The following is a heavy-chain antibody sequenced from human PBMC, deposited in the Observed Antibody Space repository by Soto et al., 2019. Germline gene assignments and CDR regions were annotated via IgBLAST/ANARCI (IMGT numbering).Heavy chain of an antibody. CDR3: ARSTGEIDYFDY. J-gene: IGHJ4*02. CDR1: GYTFTGYY. D-gene: IGHD3-10*01. V-gene: IGHV1-2*04. Sequence: ASVKVSCKASGYTFTGYYVHWVRQAPGQGLEWMGWINPNSGGTNYAQKFQGWVTTTRDTSISTAYMELSRLRSDDTAVYYCARSTGEIDYFDYWGQGTLVTVSS. CDR2: INPNSGGT.